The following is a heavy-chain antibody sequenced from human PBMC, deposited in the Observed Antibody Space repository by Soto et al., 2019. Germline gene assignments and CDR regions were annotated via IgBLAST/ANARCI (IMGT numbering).Heavy chain of an antibody. CDR3: ARDRRSSGWYYYYGMDV. CDR2: TYYRSKWYN. D-gene: IGHD6-19*01. J-gene: IGHJ6*02. V-gene: IGHV6-1*01. CDR1: GDSVSSNSAA. Sequence: QTLSLTCAISGDSVSSNSAAWNWIRQSPSRGLEWLGRTYYRSKWYNDYAVSVKSRITINPDTSKNQFSLQLNSVTPEDTAVYYCARDRRSSGWYYYYGMDVWGQGTTVTVSS.